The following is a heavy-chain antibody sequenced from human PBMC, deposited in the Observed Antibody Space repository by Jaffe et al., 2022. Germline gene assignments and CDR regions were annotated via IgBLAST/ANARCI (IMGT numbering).Heavy chain of an antibody. CDR1: GGSISSSSYY. CDR2: IYYSGST. J-gene: IGHJ4*02. V-gene: IGHV4-39*01. Sequence: QLQLQESGPGLVKPSETLSLTCTVSGGSISSSSYYWGWIRQPPGKGLEWIGSIYYSGSTYYNPSLKSRVTISVDTSKNQFSLKLSSVTAADTAVYYCARHNVAITIFGADYGYFDYWGQGTLVTVSS. CDR3: ARHNVAITIFGADYGYFDY. D-gene: IGHD3-3*01.